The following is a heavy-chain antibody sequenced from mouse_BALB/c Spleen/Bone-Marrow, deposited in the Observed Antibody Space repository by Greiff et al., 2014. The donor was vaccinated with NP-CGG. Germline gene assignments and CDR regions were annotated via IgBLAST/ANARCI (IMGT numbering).Heavy chain of an antibody. J-gene: IGHJ1*01. CDR3: DKVYLWYFDV. Sequence: QVQLEESGPGLVAPSPSVSITCTASGFSFTSYGVNWVRQTPGKGLEWLGVIWAGGSTNYNSALMSRLSISKDNSKNQVFLKMNSLQTDDTAMYYCDKVYLWYFDVWGAGTTVTVSS. V-gene: IGHV2-9*02. CDR1: GFSFTSYG. D-gene: IGHD2-3*01. CDR2: IWAGGST.